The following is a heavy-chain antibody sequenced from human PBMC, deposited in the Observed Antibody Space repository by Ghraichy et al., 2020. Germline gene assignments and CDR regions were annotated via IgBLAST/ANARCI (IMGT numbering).Heavy chain of an antibody. CDR2: FDPEDGET. J-gene: IGHJ6*02. D-gene: IGHD2/OR15-2a*01. CDR3: ATTGAYFTGYYGMDV. Sequence: ASVKVSCKVSGYTLTELSMDWVRQAPGKGLEWMGGFDPEDGETIYAQKFQGRVTMTEDTSPDTAYMELGSLRSEDTAVYYCATTGAYFTGYYGMDVWGQGTTVTVSS. CDR1: GYTLTELS. V-gene: IGHV1-24*01.